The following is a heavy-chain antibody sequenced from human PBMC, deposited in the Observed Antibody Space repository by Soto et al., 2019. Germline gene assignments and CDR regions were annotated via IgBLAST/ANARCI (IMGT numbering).Heavy chain of an antibody. J-gene: IGHJ6*02. D-gene: IGHD3-22*01. CDR2: ISYDGSNK. CDR1: GVTFSSYG. CDR3: AKDRSSGYLPPNYYYGMDV. V-gene: IGHV3-30*18. Sequence: SLKLSCAASGVTFSSYGMHLVRQAPGKGLEWVAVISYDGSNKYYADSVKGRFTIPRDNSKNTLYLQMNSLRAEDTAVYYCAKDRSSGYLPPNYYYGMDVWGQGTTVTVSS.